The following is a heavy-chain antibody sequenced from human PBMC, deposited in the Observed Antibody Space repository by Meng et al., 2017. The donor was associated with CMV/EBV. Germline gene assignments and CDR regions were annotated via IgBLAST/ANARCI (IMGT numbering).Heavy chain of an antibody. J-gene: IGHJ4*02. CDR1: GFTFSSYE. CDR3: ARGPLRPYSSSSGSGYFDY. V-gene: IGHV3-48*03. Sequence: GESLKISCAASGFTFSSYEMNWVRQAPGKGLEWVSYISSSGSTIYYADSVKGRFTISRDNAKNSLYLQMHSLRAEDTAVYYCARGPLRPYSSSSGSGYFDYWGQGTLVTVSS. CDR2: ISSSGSTI. D-gene: IGHD6-6*01.